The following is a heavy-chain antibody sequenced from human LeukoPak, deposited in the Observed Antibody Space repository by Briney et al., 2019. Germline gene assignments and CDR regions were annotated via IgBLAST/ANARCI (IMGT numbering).Heavy chain of an antibody. CDR3: ARRSSGWYYHFDY. J-gene: IGHJ4*02. CDR2: IYPGDSDT. CDR1: GYSFTSYW. V-gene: IGHV5-51*01. Sequence: GESLKISCKCSGYSFTSYWIGWVRQMPGKGLEWMGIIYPGDSDTRYSPSLQGQVTISADKSISTAYLQWSSLKASDTAMYYCARRSSGWYYHFDYWGQGTLVTVSS. D-gene: IGHD6-19*01.